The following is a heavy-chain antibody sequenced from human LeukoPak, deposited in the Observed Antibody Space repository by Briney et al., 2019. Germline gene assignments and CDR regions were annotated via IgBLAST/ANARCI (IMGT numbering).Heavy chain of an antibody. Sequence: GGSLRLSCAASGFTFSSYWMSWVRQAPGKGLEWVANINQAGSEKYYVDSVKGRFTISGDNAKNSLYLQMNSLRAEGTAVYYCARESNGWYTHFDYWGQGTLVTVSS. CDR3: ARESNGWYTHFDY. CDR2: INQAGSEK. J-gene: IGHJ4*02. D-gene: IGHD6-19*01. CDR1: GFTFSSYW. V-gene: IGHV3-7*05.